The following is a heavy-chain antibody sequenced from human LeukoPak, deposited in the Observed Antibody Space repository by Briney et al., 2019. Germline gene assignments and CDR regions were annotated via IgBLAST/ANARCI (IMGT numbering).Heavy chain of an antibody. D-gene: IGHD6-19*01. Sequence: PSETLSLTCAVYGGSFSGYYWSWIRQPPGKGLEWIGEINHSGSTNYNPSLKSRVTISVDTSKNQFSLKLSSVTAADTAVYYCARISGYSSGWYYYYYYMDVWGKGTTVTVSS. CDR3: ARISGYSSGWYYYYYYMDV. CDR1: GGSFSGYY. CDR2: INHSGST. V-gene: IGHV4-34*01. J-gene: IGHJ6*03.